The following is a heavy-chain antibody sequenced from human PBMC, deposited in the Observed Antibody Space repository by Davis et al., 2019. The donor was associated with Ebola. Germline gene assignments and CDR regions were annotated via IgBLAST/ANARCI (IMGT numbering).Heavy chain of an antibody. D-gene: IGHD5-18*01. Sequence: AGSLRLSCAASGFTFGSYAMHWVRQAPGKGLEWVALISSDGNNKDYRDSVKGRFTISRDNSKYTLYLEMNNLRVEDTAVYYCARDLSGMRIQLWSGNYWGQGTLVTVSS. J-gene: IGHJ4*02. CDR1: GFTFGSYA. V-gene: IGHV3-30*01. CDR3: ARDLSGMRIQLWSGNY. CDR2: ISSDGNNK.